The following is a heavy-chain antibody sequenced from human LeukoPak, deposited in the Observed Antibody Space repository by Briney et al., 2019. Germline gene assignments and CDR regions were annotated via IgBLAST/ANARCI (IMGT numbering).Heavy chain of an antibody. J-gene: IGHJ3*02. CDR3: ARSGDSSGYYYVRAFDI. CDR1: GFTFSSYS. CDR2: ISSSSSYI. D-gene: IGHD3-22*01. Sequence: SGGSLRLSCAASGFTFSSYSMNWVRQAPGKGLEWVSSISSSSSYIYYADSVKGRFTISRDNAKNSLYLQMNSLRAEDTAVYYCARSGDSSGYYYVRAFDIWGQGTMVTVSS. V-gene: IGHV3-21*01.